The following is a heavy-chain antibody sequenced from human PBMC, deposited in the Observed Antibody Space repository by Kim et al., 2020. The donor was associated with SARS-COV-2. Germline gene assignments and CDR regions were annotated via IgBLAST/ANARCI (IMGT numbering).Heavy chain of an antibody. V-gene: IGHV5-51*01. CDR3: ARRGGSSSSSRYFDS. Sequence: SPSFQGQVTISDDESISTAYLQWSSLKASDNAMYYCARRGGSSSSSRYFDSWGQGTLVTVSS. J-gene: IGHJ4*02. D-gene: IGHD6-6*01.